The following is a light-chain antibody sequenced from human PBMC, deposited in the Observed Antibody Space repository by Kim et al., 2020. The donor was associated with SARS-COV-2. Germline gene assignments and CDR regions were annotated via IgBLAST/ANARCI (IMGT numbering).Light chain of an antibody. Sequence: SASVGDSVTINCRASQDIRNHLAWFQQKPGKAPKSLIYDASTLQSGVPSKFSGRNSGTEFTLTINSLQPEDFATYYCQQYHSNPPTFGQGTKVDIK. J-gene: IGKJ1*01. CDR1: QDIRNH. CDR3: QQYHSNPPT. V-gene: IGKV1-16*02. CDR2: DAS.